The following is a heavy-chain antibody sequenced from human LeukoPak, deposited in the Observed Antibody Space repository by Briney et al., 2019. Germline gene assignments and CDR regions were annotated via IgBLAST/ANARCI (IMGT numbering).Heavy chain of an antibody. Sequence: KPGGSLRLSCAASGFTFSSYSMNWVRQAPGKGLEWVSSISSSSSYIYYADSVKGRFTISRDNAKNSLYLQMNSLRAEDTAVYYCARDYSIAVAGFHFDYWGQGTLVIVSS. J-gene: IGHJ4*02. V-gene: IGHV3-21*01. CDR2: ISSSSSYI. CDR3: ARDYSIAVAGFHFDY. D-gene: IGHD6-19*01. CDR1: GFTFSSYS.